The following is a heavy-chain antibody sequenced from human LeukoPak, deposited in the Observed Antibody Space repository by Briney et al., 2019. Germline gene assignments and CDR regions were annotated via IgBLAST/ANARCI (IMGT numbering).Heavy chain of an antibody. V-gene: IGHV3-7*01. CDR1: GFTFSSYW. CDR2: IKQDGSEK. CDR3: ARDAGYSSGGPFDP. J-gene: IGHJ5*02. Sequence: GGSLRLSCAASGFTFSSYWMSWVRQAPGKGLEWVANIKQDGSEKYYVDSVKGRFTISRDNAKNSLYLQMNSLRAEDTAVYYCARDAGYSSGGPFDPWGQGTLVTVSS. D-gene: IGHD6-19*01.